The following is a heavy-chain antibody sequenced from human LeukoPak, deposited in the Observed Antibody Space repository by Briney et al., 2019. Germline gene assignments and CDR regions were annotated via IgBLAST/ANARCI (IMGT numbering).Heavy chain of an antibody. V-gene: IGHV3-30*02. CDR2: INHDGTNT. CDR3: TNFDY. CDR1: GLTFSSSD. J-gene: IGHJ4*02. Sequence: GGSLRLSCTAYGLTFSSSDMHWVRQAPGKGLDWVSLINHDGTNTYYADSVKGRFTISRDNSQNTLYLQMNSLRGEDTAVYYCTNFDYWGQGTLVTVSS.